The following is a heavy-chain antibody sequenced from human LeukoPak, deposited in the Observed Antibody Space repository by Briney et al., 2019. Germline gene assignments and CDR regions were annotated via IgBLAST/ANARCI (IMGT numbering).Heavy chain of an antibody. J-gene: IGHJ5*02. CDR2: IYYSGST. CDR1: GFTFSSYG. CDR3: ARLFDP. V-gene: IGHV4-59*12. Sequence: GSLRLSCAASGFTFSSYGMSWIRQPPGKGLEWIGYIYYSGSTNYNPSLKSRVTISVDTSKNQFSLKLSSVTAADTAVYYCARLFDPWGQGTLVTVSS.